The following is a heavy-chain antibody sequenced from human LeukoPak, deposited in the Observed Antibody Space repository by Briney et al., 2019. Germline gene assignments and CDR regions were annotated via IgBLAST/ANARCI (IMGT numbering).Heavy chain of an antibody. V-gene: IGHV3-74*01. Sequence: GGSLRLSCAASGFTFSSYWMHWVRQAPGKGLGWVSRINTDGSSTSYADSVKGRFTISRDNAKNTLYLQMNSLRAEDTAVYYCARDNTVGAGTNYWGQGTLVTVSS. D-gene: IGHD6-19*01. J-gene: IGHJ4*02. CDR3: ARDNTVGAGTNY. CDR2: INTDGSST. CDR1: GFTFSSYW.